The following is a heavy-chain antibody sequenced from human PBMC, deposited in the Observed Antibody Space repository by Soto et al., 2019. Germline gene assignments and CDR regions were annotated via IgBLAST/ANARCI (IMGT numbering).Heavy chain of an antibody. CDR1: GFPFSSYA. CDR3: AKSRGGDGYNPLDY. D-gene: IGHD2-21*01. Sequence: QVQLVDSGGGVVQPGRSLRLSCAASGFPFSSYAIHWGRQAPCKGLEWVAFISYVGSNTYYADSVSGRFSVSRDNSNNPPDLQMNSLRAEDTAVYYCAKSRGGDGYNPLDYWGPGTLVTVSS. CDR2: ISYVGSNT. J-gene: IGHJ4*02. V-gene: IGHV3-30-3*01.